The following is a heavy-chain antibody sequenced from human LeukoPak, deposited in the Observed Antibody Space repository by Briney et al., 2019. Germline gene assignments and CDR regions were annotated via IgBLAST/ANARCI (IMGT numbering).Heavy chain of an antibody. D-gene: IGHD1-20*01. Sequence: PVASVKVSCKASGYTFTGYYMHWVRQAPGQGLEWMGWINPNSGGTNYAQKFQGRVTMTRDTSISTAYMELSRLRSDDTAVYYCARDPGIPRSTSWYFDLWGRGTLVTVSS. V-gene: IGHV1-2*02. CDR1: GYTFTGYY. J-gene: IGHJ2*01. CDR2: INPNSGGT. CDR3: ARDPGIPRSTSWYFDL.